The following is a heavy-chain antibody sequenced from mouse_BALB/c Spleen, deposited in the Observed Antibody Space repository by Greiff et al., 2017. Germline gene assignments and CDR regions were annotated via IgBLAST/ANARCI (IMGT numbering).Heavy chain of an antibody. D-gene: IGHD1-2*01. Sequence: VKVVESGPGLVAPSQSLSITCTVSGFSLTGYGVNWVRQPPGKGLEWLGMIWGDGSTDYNSALKSRLSISKDNSKSQVFLKMNSLQTDDTARYYCARDHYYGSYAMDYWGQGTSVTVSS. J-gene: IGHJ4*01. CDR3: ARDHYYGSYAMDY. CDR1: GFSLTGYG. V-gene: IGHV2-6-7*01. CDR2: IWGDGST.